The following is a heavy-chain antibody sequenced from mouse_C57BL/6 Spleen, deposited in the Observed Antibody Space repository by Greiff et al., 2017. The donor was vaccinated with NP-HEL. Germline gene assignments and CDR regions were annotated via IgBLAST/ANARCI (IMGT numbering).Heavy chain of an antibody. CDR2: IDPSDSYT. CDR1: GYTFTSYW. V-gene: IGHV1-69*01. D-gene: IGHD2-5*01. J-gene: IGHJ4*01. Sequence: QVQLQQPGAELVMPGASVKLSCKASGYTFTSYWMHWVKQRPGQGLEWIGEIDPSDSYTNYNQKFKGKSTLTVDKSSSTAYMQLSSLTSEDSAVYYCARLEGYSNYYAMDYWGQGTSVSVSS. CDR3: ARLEGYSNYYAMDY.